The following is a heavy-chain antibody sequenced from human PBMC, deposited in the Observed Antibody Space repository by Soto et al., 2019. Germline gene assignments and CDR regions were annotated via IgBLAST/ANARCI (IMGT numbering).Heavy chain of an antibody. J-gene: IGHJ6*02. Sequence: GASVKVSCKASGYTFTSYDINWVRQATGQGLEWMGWMNPNSGNTGYAQKFQGRVTMTRNTSISTAYMELSSLRSEDKAVYYCARGGSYDFWSGYYPYYYYYGMDVWGQVNTVTVSS. CDR3: ARGGSYDFWSGYYPYYYYYGMDV. D-gene: IGHD3-3*01. CDR1: GYTFTSYD. V-gene: IGHV1-8*01. CDR2: MNPNSGNT.